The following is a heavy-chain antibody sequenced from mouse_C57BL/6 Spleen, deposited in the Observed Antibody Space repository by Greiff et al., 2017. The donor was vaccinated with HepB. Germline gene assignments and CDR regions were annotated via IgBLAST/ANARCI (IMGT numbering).Heavy chain of an antibody. D-gene: IGHD4-1*01. J-gene: IGHJ2*01. V-gene: IGHV1-66*01. CDR2: IYPGSGNT. Sequence: QVQLKQSGPELVKPGASVKISCKASGYSFTSYYIHWVKQRPGQGLEWIGWIYPGSGNTKYNEKFKGKATLTADTSSSTAYMQLSSLTSEDSAVYYCARRWDGYFDYWGQGTTLTVSS. CDR3: ARRWDGYFDY. CDR1: GYSFTSYY.